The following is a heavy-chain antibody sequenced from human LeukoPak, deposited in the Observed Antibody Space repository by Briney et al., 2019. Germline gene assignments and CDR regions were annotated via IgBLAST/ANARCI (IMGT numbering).Heavy chain of an antibody. CDR1: GFTFGSYA. V-gene: IGHV3-23*01. Sequence: GGSLRLSCAASGFTFGSYAMSWVRQAPGKGLEWVSDINGSGGSTYYTDSVKGRFTISRDNSKSTLYLQMNSLRAEDTAVYYCARIYDGSAYHADHFDYWGQGTLVIVSS. D-gene: IGHD3-22*01. CDR3: ARIYDGSAYHADHFDY. CDR2: INGSGGST. J-gene: IGHJ4*02.